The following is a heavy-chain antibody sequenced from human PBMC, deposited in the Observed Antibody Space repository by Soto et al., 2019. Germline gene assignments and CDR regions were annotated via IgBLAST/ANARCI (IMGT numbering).Heavy chain of an antibody. V-gene: IGHV5-51*01. Sequence: PGESLKISCKGSGYSFTSYWIGWVRQMPGKGLEWMGIIYPGDSDTRYSPSFQDQVTISADKSISTAYLQWSSLKASDTAMYYCARPNPRYCSSTSCSDYYYGMDVWGQGTTVTVSS. D-gene: IGHD2-2*01. J-gene: IGHJ6*02. CDR2: IYPGDSDT. CDR1: GYSFTSYW. CDR3: ARPNPRYCSSTSCSDYYYGMDV.